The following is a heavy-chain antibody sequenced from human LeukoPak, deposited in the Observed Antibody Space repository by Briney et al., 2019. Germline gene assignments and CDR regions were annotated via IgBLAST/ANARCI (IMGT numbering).Heavy chain of an antibody. D-gene: IGHD3-16*01. CDR3: AKDPSNASRSFDI. CDR2: IRSEGTNK. Sequence: GESLKISCEASGFIFNDYGMHWVRQAPGKGLEWVAFIRSEGTNKYYLDSLEGRFTVSRDNSKNTLYLQMDSLTPEDTAVYYCAKDPSNASRSFDIWGQGTLVSVSS. V-gene: IGHV3-30*02. CDR1: GFIFNDYG. J-gene: IGHJ3*02.